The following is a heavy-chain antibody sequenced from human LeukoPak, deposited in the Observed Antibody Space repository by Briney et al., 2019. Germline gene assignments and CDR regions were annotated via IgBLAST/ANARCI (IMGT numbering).Heavy chain of an antibody. D-gene: IGHD1-7*01. J-gene: IGHJ4*02. Sequence: GASVKVSCKASGYTFTSYGISWVRQAPGQGLEWMGWISTYNGNTNYAQKLQGRVTMTTDTSTSTAYMELRSLRSDDTAVYYCARDVNWNYAYRYYYFDYWGQGTLVTVSS. CDR2: ISTYNGNT. V-gene: IGHV1-18*01. CDR1: GYTFTSYG. CDR3: ARDVNWNYAYRYYYFDY.